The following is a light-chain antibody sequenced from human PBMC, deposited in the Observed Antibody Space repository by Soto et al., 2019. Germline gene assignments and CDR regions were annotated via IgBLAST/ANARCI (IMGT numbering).Light chain of an antibody. CDR2: AAS. Sequence: DIQMTQSPSSLSASVGDRVTITCRASQSISSYLNWYQQKPGKAPKLLIYAASSLQSGVPSRFSCSGSGTDFTLTISILQPEDFATYYCQQSYSTWTFGQGTKVEIK. CDR1: QSISSY. V-gene: IGKV1-39*01. J-gene: IGKJ1*01. CDR3: QQSYSTWT.